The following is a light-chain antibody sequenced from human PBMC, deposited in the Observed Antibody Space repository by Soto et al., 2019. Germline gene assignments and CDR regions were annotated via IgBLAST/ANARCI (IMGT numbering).Light chain of an antibody. J-gene: IGLJ1*01. V-gene: IGLV2-14*01. Sequence: QSALTQPASVSGSPGQSITISCTGTSSDVGSYNYVSWYQQQPGKAPKLMIYEVSDRHSGISSRFSGSKSGNTASLTISGLQTEDEVDYFCSSYTSSSTLFGTRTKVT. CDR3: SSYTSSSTL. CDR1: SSDVGSYNY. CDR2: EVS.